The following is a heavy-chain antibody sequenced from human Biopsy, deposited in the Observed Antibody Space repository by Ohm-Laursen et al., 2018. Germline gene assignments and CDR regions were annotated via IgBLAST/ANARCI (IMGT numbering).Heavy chain of an antibody. D-gene: IGHD3-10*01. V-gene: IGHV3-21*01. CDR1: GFTFDDYA. J-gene: IGHJ6*02. Sequence: SLRLSCAASGFTFDDYAMHWVRQAPGKGLEWVSSITSRTSSTYYADSVKGRVTTSRDNANNSVSLQMNNLRVGDTAVYYCARWYGDLFYYYNGMDVWGQGTTVTVSS. CDR3: ARWYGDLFYYYNGMDV. CDR2: ITSRTSST.